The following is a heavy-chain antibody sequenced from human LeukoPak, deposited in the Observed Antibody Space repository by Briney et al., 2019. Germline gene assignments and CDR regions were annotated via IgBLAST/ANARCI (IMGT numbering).Heavy chain of an antibody. J-gene: IGHJ4*02. D-gene: IGHD3-22*01. CDR3: ARGFPSRRNYDSSGYYSYYFDY. V-gene: IGHV1-18*01. CDR1: GYTFTNYG. CDR2: ISGYNGHT. Sequence: ASVKVSCKASGYTFTNYGLSWARHGPGQGLEWMGWISGYNGHTKYAQKVQGRVTMTTDTSPNTAYMELRSLRSDDTAVYYCARGFPSRRNYDSSGYYSYYFDYWGQGTLVTVSS.